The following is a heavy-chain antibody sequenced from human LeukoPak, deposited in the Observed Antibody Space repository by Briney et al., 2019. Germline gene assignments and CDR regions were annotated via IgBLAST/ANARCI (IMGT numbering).Heavy chain of an antibody. CDR3: AMWYSSSWPDFQH. CDR2: ISGSSSTI. Sequence: HSGGSLRLSCAASGFTFSTYSMNWVRQAPGKGLEWVSYISGSSSTIHYADSVKGRFTISRDNAKNSVYLQMNSLRAEDTAVYYCAMWYSSSWPDFQHWGQGTLVTVSS. D-gene: IGHD6-13*01. V-gene: IGHV3-48*01. J-gene: IGHJ1*01. CDR1: GFTFSTYS.